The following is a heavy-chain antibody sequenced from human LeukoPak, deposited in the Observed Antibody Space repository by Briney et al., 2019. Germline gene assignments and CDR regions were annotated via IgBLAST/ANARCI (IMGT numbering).Heavy chain of an antibody. CDR1: GFTFRSYG. J-gene: IGHJ6*02. Sequence: GGSLRLSCAASGFTFRSYGMHWVRQAPGKGLEWVAVISYDGSKYYGGSVKGRFTISRDNAKNSLYLQMNSLRAEDTAVYYCARDQGESYYYYGMDVWGQGTTVTVSS. V-gene: IGHV3-33*05. CDR2: ISYDGSK. D-gene: IGHD3-16*01. CDR3: ARDQGESYYYYGMDV.